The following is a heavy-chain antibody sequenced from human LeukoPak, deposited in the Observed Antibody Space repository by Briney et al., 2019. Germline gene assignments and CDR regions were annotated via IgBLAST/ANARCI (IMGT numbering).Heavy chain of an antibody. V-gene: IGHV1-2*02. CDR3: ARVQYSGSAALDY. Sequence: ASVKVSCKASGYTFTGYYMHWVRQAPGQGLEWMGGINPNSGATNHAQKFQGRVTMTSDTSISTAYMELSRLRSDDTAVYYCARVQYSGSAALDYWGQGTLVTVSS. CDR2: INPNSGAT. CDR1: GYTFTGYY. J-gene: IGHJ4*02. D-gene: IGHD6-6*01.